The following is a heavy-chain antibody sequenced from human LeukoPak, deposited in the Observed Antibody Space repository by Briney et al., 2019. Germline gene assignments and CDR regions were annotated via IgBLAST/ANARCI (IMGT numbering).Heavy chain of an antibody. Sequence: GASVKVSCKASGYTFSKYAITWVRQAPGQGLEWMGWISTYSGNTNYEQKVQGRVTMSTDTATSTAYMELRSLRSDDTALYYCARQGTVGAFDYWGQGTLVAVSS. CDR2: ISTYSGNT. CDR3: ARQGTVGAFDY. J-gene: IGHJ4*02. CDR1: GYTFSKYA. D-gene: IGHD1-26*01. V-gene: IGHV1-18*01.